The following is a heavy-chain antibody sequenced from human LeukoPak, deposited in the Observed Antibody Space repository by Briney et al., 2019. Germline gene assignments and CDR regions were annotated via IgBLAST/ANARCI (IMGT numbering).Heavy chain of an antibody. Sequence: GGSLRLSCAASGFAVSNNYMTWVRQAPGKGLEWVSVIYKDGSTYYADSVKGRFTISRDNSKNTVYLQMDSLRAEDTAVYYCARDPYSSGWYKDAFDIWGQGTMVTVSS. J-gene: IGHJ3*02. CDR2: IYKDGST. CDR1: GFAVSNNY. V-gene: IGHV3-53*01. D-gene: IGHD6-19*01. CDR3: ARDPYSSGWYKDAFDI.